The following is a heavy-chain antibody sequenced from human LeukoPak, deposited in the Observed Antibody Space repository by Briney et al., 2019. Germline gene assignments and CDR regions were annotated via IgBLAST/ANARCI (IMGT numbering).Heavy chain of an antibody. J-gene: IGHJ3*02. D-gene: IGHD2-15*01. Sequence: ASVKVSCKASGYTFTSYGISWVRQAPGQGREWMGWISAYNGNTNYAQKLQGRVTMTTDTSTRTAYMELRSLRSDDTAVYYCARDHDTYCSGGSCYRVDAFDIWGQGTMVTVSS. V-gene: IGHV1-18*01. CDR2: ISAYNGNT. CDR3: ARDHDTYCSGGSCYRVDAFDI. CDR1: GYTFTSYG.